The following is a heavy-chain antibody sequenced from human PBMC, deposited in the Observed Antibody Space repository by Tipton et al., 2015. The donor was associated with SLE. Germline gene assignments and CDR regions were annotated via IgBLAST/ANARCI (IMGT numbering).Heavy chain of an antibody. CDR2: IYYSGST. Sequence: TLSLTCTVSGGSISSYHWSWIRQPPGKGLEWIGYIYYSGSTNYNPSLESRVTISVDTSKNQFSLKLSSVTAADTAVYYCARGSGYFDYWGQGTLVTVSS. V-gene: IGHV4-59*01. J-gene: IGHJ4*02. D-gene: IGHD1-26*01. CDR1: GGSISSYH. CDR3: ARGSGYFDY.